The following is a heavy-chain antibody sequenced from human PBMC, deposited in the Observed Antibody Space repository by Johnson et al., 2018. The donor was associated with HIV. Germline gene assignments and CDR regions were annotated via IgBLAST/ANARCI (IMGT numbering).Heavy chain of an antibody. CDR1: GFNLSDYY. V-gene: IGHV3-11*01. CDR2: ISTSGSTT. Sequence: QVQLVESGGGLVKPGGSLRLSCAASGFNLSDYYMSWIRQAPGKGLECVSYISTSGSTTYYVDSVKGRFTISRDNSKNTLYLQMNSLRAEDTAVDYWAKEVVSGWYPAGALDIWGQGTMVTVSS. D-gene: IGHD6-19*01. CDR3: AKEVVSGWYPAGALDI. J-gene: IGHJ3*02.